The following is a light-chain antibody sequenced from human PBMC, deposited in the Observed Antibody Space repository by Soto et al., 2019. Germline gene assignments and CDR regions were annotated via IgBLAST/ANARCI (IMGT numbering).Light chain of an antibody. J-gene: IGKJ1*01. V-gene: IGKV3-20*01. CDR2: GAS. CDR3: QQYGNTLWT. CDR1: QSVRGNN. Sequence: IVLTQSPGTLSLSPGERPTPSCRASQSVRGNNLVWNQQKPGQAPRLLIHGASNRATGIPDRISGSGSGTDFTLTISRLEPEDFAVYYCQQYGNTLWTFGQGTKVEIK.